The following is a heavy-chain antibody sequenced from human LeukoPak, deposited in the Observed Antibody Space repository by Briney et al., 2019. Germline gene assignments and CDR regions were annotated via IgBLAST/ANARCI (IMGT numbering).Heavy chain of an antibody. V-gene: IGHV3-30-3*01. CDR1: GFIFSSYA. CDR2: ISYDGSNK. D-gene: IGHD2-15*01. CDR3: ASAVVVAATTDY. J-gene: IGHJ4*02. Sequence: PGGSLRLSCAASGFIFSSYAMHWVRQAPGKGLEGVAVISYDGSNKYYADSVKGRFTISRDNSKNTLYLQMNSLRAEDTAVYYCASAVVVAATTDYWGQGTLVTVSS.